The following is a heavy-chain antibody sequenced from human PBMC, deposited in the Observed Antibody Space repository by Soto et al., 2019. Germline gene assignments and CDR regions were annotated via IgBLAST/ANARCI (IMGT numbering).Heavy chain of an antibody. J-gene: IGHJ1*01. V-gene: IGHV1-69*13. D-gene: IGHD3-22*01. CDR1: GGTFSSYA. CDR2: IIPIFGTA. CDR3: ARGDGRDDYDRSGYKGHALHI. Sequence: SVEVSCKAFGGTFSSYAISWVRQAPGQGLEWMGGIIPIFGTANYAQKFQGRVTITADESTSTAYMELSSLRSEDTAVYYCARGDGRDDYDRSGYKGHALHIWGQ.